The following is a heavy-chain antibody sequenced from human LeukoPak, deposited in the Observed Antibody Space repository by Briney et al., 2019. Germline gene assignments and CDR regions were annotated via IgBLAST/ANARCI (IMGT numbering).Heavy chain of an antibody. Sequence: NPSETLSLTCTVSGGSISTYYWSWIRQPPGKGLEWIGYIYFTGGTTYNPSLMSRVTISVDTSNNQFSLNLSSVTAADTAVYYCARHADGYNPFDYWGQGTLATVSS. CDR1: GGSISTYY. CDR3: ARHADGYNPFDY. V-gene: IGHV4-59*08. J-gene: IGHJ4*02. CDR2: IYFTGGT. D-gene: IGHD5-24*01.